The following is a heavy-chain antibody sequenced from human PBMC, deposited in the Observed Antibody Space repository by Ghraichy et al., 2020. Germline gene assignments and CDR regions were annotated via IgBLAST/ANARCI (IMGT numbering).Heavy chain of an antibody. V-gene: IGHV3-48*02. Sequence: GGSLRLSCAASGFTFSSYSMNWVRQAPGKGLEWVSYISSSSSTIYYADSVKGRFTISRDNAKNSLYLQMNSLRDEDTAVYYCARGDGGGSYYFWTPGVLTVGMDVWGQGTTVTVSS. J-gene: IGHJ6*02. CDR3: ARGDGGGSYYFWTPGVLTVGMDV. D-gene: IGHD1-26*01. CDR2: ISSSSSTI. CDR1: GFTFSSYS.